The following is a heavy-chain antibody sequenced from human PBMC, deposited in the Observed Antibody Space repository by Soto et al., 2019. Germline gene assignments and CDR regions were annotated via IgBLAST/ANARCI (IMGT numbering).Heavy chain of an antibody. CDR3: ARAGT. CDR2: ITPISGTT. Sequence: QVQLVQSGAEVKKPGSSMQVSCKGSGGTFRSYAINWVRQAPGQGLEWMGGITPISGTTNYAQKFQGRVTITADESTSTAYMGLSSLRYDDTAVYYCARAGTWGQGSPVTVSS. V-gene: IGHV1-69*01. CDR1: GGTFRSYA. J-gene: IGHJ5*02.